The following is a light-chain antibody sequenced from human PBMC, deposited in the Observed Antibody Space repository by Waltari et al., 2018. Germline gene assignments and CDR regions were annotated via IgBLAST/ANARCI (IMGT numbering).Light chain of an antibody. Sequence: QSVLTQPPSVSAAPGQTVTISCSGSTSNIEDNYLYLYQQLPGAAPKLHLFDNKKRPSGIPDRFSGSKSETSATLGITGLQTGDEADYYCGTWDHSLSAWVFGGWTKLTVL. V-gene: IGLV1-51*01. CDR1: TSNIEDNY. J-gene: IGLJ3*02. CDR2: DNK. CDR3: GTWDHSLSAWV.